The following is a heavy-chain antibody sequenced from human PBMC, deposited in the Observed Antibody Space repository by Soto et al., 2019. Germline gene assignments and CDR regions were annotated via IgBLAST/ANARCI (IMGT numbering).Heavy chain of an antibody. Sequence: QVQLQESGPGLVKPSETLSLTCTVSGGSISSYYWSWIRQPPGKGLEWIGYISYSGSTNYNPSLKSRVTISVDTSKNQFSLKLTSVTAADTGVYYCASQGYWGQGTLVTVSS. CDR3: ASQGY. V-gene: IGHV4-59*08. J-gene: IGHJ4*02. CDR2: ISYSGST. CDR1: GGSISSYY.